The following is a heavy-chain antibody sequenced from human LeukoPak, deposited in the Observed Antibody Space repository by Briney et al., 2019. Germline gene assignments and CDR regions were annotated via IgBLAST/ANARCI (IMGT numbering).Heavy chain of an antibody. D-gene: IGHD1-26*01. CDR3: ARDTPRWGATPYYYYYGMDV. CDR1: GYTFTSYG. Sequence: ASVKVSCKASGYTFTSYGISWVRQAPGQGLEWMGWISAYNGNTNYAQKLQGRVTMTTDTSTSTAYMELKSLRSDDTAVYYCARDTPRWGATPYYYYYGMDVWGQGTTVTVSS. CDR2: ISAYNGNT. J-gene: IGHJ6*02. V-gene: IGHV1-18*01.